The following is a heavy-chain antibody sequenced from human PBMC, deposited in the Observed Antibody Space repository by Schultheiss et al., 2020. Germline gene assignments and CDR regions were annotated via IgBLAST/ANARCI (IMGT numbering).Heavy chain of an antibody. Sequence: GGSLRLSCGASGFTFSSYSMNWVRQAPGTGLEWVSAISGSGGRIYYADSVKGRFTVSRDNSKNTLYLQMNSLRAEDTAVYYCARDGAAAAAHAFDIWGQGTMVTVSS. V-gene: IGHV3-23*01. D-gene: IGHD6-13*01. CDR1: GFTFSSYS. CDR3: ARDGAAAAAHAFDI. J-gene: IGHJ3*02. CDR2: ISGSGGRI.